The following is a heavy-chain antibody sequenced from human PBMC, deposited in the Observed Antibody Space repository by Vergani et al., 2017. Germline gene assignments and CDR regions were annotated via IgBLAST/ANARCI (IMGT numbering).Heavy chain of an antibody. D-gene: IGHD5-12*01. Sequence: EVQLVESGGGLVQPGRSLRLSCAASGFTFNIYAMSWVRQAPGKGLEWVSTITYNGGRTYYADSVTGRFTISRDNSKNKLFLQLKTLRAEDTGVYYCAKDYNIMGALHYWGQGTLVAVSS. CDR3: AKDYNIMGALHY. CDR1: GFTFNIYA. J-gene: IGHJ4*02. V-gene: IGHV3-23*04. CDR2: ITYNGGRT.